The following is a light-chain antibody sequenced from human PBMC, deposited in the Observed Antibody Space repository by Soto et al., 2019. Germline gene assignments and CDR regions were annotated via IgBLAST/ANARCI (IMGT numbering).Light chain of an antibody. CDR1: QSISSW. V-gene: IGKV1-5*03. Sequence: DIQMTQSPSTLSASVGDRVTITCRASQSISSWLAWYLQKPGKAPKLLIYKASTLQDGVPTRFSGSGSGTEFTLTISSLQPDDFATYYCQQYSIYSPYTFGQGTKLEI. J-gene: IGKJ2*01. CDR3: QQYSIYSPYT. CDR2: KAS.